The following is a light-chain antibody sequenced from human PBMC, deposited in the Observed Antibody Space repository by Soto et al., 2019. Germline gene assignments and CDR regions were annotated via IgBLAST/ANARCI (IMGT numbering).Light chain of an antibody. CDR1: QSVSGN. CDR2: DAS. J-gene: IGKJ4*01. Sequence: EIVMTQSPATLSVSPGERATLSCRASQSVSGNLAWYQQKPGQAPRLLIYDASTRATGIPARFSGSGSGTDFTLTISRLEPEDFALYYCQQHDILPITFGGGTKVDIK. CDR3: QQHDILPIT. V-gene: IGKV3-15*01.